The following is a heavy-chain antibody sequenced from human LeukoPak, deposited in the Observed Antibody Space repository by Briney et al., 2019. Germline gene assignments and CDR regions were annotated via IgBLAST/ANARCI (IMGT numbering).Heavy chain of an antibody. D-gene: IGHD5-18*01. V-gene: IGHV1-18*01. CDR1: GYTFTSYG. J-gene: IGHJ4*02. CDR3: ARDRGVSWYSYGVTQFDY. CDR2: ISAYNGNT. Sequence: VASVKVSCKASGYTFTSYGISWVRQAPGQGLEWMGWISAYNGNTNYAQKLQGRVTMTTDTSTSTAYMELRSLRSDDTAVYYCARDRGVSWYSYGVTQFDYWGQGTLVTVSS.